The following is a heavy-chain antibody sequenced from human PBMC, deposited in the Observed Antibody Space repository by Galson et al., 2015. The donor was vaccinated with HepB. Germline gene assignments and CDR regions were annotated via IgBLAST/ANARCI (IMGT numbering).Heavy chain of an antibody. J-gene: IGHJ5*02. CDR1: GFTFSSYG. CDR3: ARERDRRSLDL. CDR2: IWYDGSNK. Sequence: SLRLSCAASGFTFSSYGMHWVRQAPGKGLEWVAGIWYDGSNKWYGDSVKGRFTISRDNYKNVLYLQMKSLRAEDTAVYFCARERDRRSLDLWGQGTLVTDS. V-gene: IGHV3-33*01.